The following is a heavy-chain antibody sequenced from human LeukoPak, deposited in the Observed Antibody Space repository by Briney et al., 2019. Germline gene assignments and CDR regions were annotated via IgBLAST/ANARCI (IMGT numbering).Heavy chain of an antibody. J-gene: IGHJ4*02. D-gene: IGHD3-10*01. Sequence: GGSLRLSCAASGFTFSSYSMNWVRQAPGKGLEWVSSISSSSSYIYYADSVKGRFTISRDNAKNSLYLQMNSLRAEDTAVYYCARGFYYGSGVKLFDYWGQGTLVTVSS. CDR1: GFTFSSYS. CDR2: ISSSSSYI. V-gene: IGHV3-21*01. CDR3: ARGFYYGSGVKLFDY.